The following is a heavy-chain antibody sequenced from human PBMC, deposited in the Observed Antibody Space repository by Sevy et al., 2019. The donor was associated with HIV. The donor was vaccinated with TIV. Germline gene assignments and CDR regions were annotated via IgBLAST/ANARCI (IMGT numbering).Heavy chain of an antibody. V-gene: IGHV4-59*01. CDR1: GDSISGYY. Sequence: SETLSLTCTVSGDSISGYYWSWIRQPPGKGLEWIGYFYYSGRTNYSPPLKSRATISVDTSKNQISLTLTSVTAADTAIYYCANGISARLDYWGQGTLVTVSS. CDR3: ANGISARLDY. D-gene: IGHD6-6*01. CDR2: FYYSGRT. J-gene: IGHJ4*02.